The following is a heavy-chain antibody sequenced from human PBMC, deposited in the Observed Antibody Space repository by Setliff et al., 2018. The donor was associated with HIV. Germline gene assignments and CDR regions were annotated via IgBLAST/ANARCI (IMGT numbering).Heavy chain of an antibody. CDR1: GGTFSSYA. CDR3: ARAADYDFWSGYWEDHYFDS. Sequence: GASVKVSCKASGGTFSSYAISWVRQAPGQGLEWMGGIIPIFGTANYAQKFQGRVTITADESTSTAYMELSSLRSEDTAVYYCARAADYDFWSGYWEDHYFDSWGQGTLVTVSS. J-gene: IGHJ4*02. D-gene: IGHD3-3*01. V-gene: IGHV1-69*13. CDR2: IIPIFGTA.